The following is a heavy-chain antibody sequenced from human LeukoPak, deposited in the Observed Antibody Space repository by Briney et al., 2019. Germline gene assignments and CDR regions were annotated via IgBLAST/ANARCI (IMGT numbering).Heavy chain of an antibody. J-gene: IGHJ4*02. CDR1: GITFNSYT. V-gene: IGHV3-21*01. D-gene: IGHD1-1*01. Sequence: GGSLRLSCAASGITFNSYTMNWVRQAPGKGLECVSSISSSSSYIYYAASVKGRFTISRDNAKNSLYLQMNRLRAEDTAVYYCARERQLERLAFGKEGSAFDYWGQGTLVTVSS. CDR2: ISSSSSYI. CDR3: ARERQLERLAFGKEGSAFDY.